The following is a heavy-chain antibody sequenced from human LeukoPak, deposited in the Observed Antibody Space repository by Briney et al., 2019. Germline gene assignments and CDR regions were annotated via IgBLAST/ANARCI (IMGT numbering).Heavy chain of an antibody. D-gene: IGHD3-9*01. Sequence: GGSLRLSCAASGFTFSTYWMNWYRQAPGKGLEWVGNINQDASEINYVDSVRGRFTISRDNAENSLHLQMNSLRAEDTAVYYCWKDCDNCDWQKRIYSWGQGTLVTVSS. V-gene: IGHV3-7*01. CDR3: WKDCDNCDWQKRIYS. J-gene: IGHJ4*02. CDR1: GFTFSTYW. CDR2: INQDASEI.